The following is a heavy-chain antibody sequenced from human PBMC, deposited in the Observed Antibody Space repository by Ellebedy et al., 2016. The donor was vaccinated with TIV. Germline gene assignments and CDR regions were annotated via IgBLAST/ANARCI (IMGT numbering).Heavy chain of an antibody. CDR2: INSDGSST. Sequence: GESLKIPCAASGFTFSSYWMHLVRQAPGKGLVWVSRINSDGSSTSYADSVKGRFTISRDNAKNTLYLQMNSLRAEDTGIYYCAKRLRYSLNQLYHFDSWGQGVLVTVSS. D-gene: IGHD6-13*01. CDR1: GFTFSSYW. V-gene: IGHV3-74*01. J-gene: IGHJ4*02. CDR3: AKRLRYSLNQLYHFDS.